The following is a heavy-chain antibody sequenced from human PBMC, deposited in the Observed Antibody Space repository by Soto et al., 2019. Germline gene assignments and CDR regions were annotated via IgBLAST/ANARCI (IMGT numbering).Heavy chain of an antibody. J-gene: IGHJ3*01. CDR3: AHAYGGTSWPNDAFDV. V-gene: IGHV2-5*02. D-gene: IGHD2-2*01. CDR2: IYWDDDT. Sequence: QITLKESGPTLVKPTQTLTLTCIFSGFSFSADGVGVGWIRQPPGKALEWLALIYWDDDTRYSPSLKNRLTTTKDTSKNQVVLTMTNMDPVDTATYYCAHAYGGTSWPNDAFDVWGQGTVVTVSS. CDR1: GFSFSADGVG.